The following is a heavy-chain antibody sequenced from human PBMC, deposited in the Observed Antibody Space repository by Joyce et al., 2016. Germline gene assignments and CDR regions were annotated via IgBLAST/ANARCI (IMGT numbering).Heavy chain of an antibody. CDR1: GYAFISYY. CDR2: INPGGGGT. Sequence: QVQLVQSGAEVKKPGASVRVSCKAYGYAFISYYVHWVRQAPGQGLDWMGIINPGGGGTNYAQKFLGRVTLNRDTSTNTVYLDLSSLRSEDTAIYYCARALVPAAAFDFWGQGTLVTVSS. V-gene: IGHV1-46*01. D-gene: IGHD2-2*01. J-gene: IGHJ4*02. CDR3: ARALVPAAAFDF.